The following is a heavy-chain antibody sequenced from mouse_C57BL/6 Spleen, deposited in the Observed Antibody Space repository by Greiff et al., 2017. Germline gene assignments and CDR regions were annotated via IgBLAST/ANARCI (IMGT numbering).Heavy chain of an antibody. J-gene: IGHJ1*03. D-gene: IGHD2-4*01. CDR1: GYAFSSSW. Sequence: VQLQQSGPELVKPGASVKISCKASGYAFSSSWMNWVKQRPGKGLEWIGRIYPGDGDTNYNGTFKGKATLTADKSSSTAYMQLSSLTSEDSAVYFCARSGYDYDGRWYFDVWGTGTTVTVSS. CDR2: IYPGDGDT. CDR3: ARSGYDYDGRWYFDV. V-gene: IGHV1-82*01.